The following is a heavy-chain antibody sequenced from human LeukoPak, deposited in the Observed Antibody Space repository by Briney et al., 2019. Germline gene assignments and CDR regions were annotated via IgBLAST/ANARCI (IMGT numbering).Heavy chain of an antibody. D-gene: IGHD2-21*01. Sequence: GESLRLSCAASGFTFSSYAMSWVRQAPGKGLEWVSAISGSGGSTYYADSVKGRFTISRDNSKNTLYLQMNSLRAEDTAVYYCAKFLPTHIVVANYYFDYWGQGTLVTVSS. V-gene: IGHV3-23*01. J-gene: IGHJ4*02. CDR1: GFTFSSYA. CDR3: AKFLPTHIVVANYYFDY. CDR2: ISGSGGST.